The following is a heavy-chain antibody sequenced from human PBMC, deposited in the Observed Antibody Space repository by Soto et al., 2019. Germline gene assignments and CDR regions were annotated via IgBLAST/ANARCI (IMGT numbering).Heavy chain of an antibody. CDR3: ASAIVVVTASHYYYYGMDV. Sequence: ASVKASCKASGYTFTGYYMHWVRQAPGQGLEWMGWINPNSGGTNYAQKFQGRVTMTRDTSISTAYMELSRLRSDDTAVYYCASAIVVVTASHYYYYGMDVWGQGTTVTVSS. V-gene: IGHV1-2*02. D-gene: IGHD2-21*02. J-gene: IGHJ6*02. CDR1: GYTFTGYY. CDR2: INPNSGGT.